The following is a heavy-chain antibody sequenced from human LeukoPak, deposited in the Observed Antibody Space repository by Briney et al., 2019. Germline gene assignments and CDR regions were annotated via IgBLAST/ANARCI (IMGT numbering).Heavy chain of an antibody. V-gene: IGHV4-59*01. CDR1: GGSISSYY. D-gene: IGHD1-26*01. J-gene: IGHJ6*03. Sequence: PSETLSLTCTVCGGSISSYYWSWIRQPPGKGLEWIGYIYYSGSTNYNPSLKSRVTISVDTSKNQFSLKLSSVTAADTAVYYCARINSGIYYAYYYYYMDVWGKGTTVTVSS. CDR2: IYYSGST. CDR3: ARINSGIYYAYYYYYMDV.